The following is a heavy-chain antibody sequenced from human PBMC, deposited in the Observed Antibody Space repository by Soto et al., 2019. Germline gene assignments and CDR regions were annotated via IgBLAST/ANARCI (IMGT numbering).Heavy chain of an antibody. V-gene: IGHV3-74*01. CDR3: ARDPLWGTAMVLWYFDL. Sequence: GGSLRLSCAASGFTFSSYWMHWVRQAPGKGLVWVSRINSDGSSTSYADSVKGRFTISRDNAKNTLYLQMNSLRAEDTAVYYCARDPLWGTAMVLWYFDLWGRGTLVTVSS. CDR1: GFTFSSYW. J-gene: IGHJ2*01. D-gene: IGHD5-18*01. CDR2: INSDGSST.